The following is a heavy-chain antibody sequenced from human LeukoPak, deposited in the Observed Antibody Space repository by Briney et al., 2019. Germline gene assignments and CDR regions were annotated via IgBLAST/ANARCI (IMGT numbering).Heavy chain of an antibody. D-gene: IGHD2-8*01. CDR3: ARVPTNSWYNWFDP. Sequence: GGSLRLSCAASGFTVSSNYMSWVRQAPGKGLEWVSVIYSGGSTYYADSVKGRFTISRDNSKNTLYLQMNSLRAEDTAIYYCARVPTNSWYNWFDPWGQGTLVTVSS. CDR1: GFTVSSNY. J-gene: IGHJ5*02. V-gene: IGHV3-53*01. CDR2: IYSGGST.